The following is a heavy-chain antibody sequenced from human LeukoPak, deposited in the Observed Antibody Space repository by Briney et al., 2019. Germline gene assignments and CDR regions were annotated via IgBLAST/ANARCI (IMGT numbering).Heavy chain of an antibody. CDR1: GYTFTGYY. CDR2: INPNSGDT. V-gene: IGHV1-2*02. D-gene: IGHD5-12*01. Sequence: ASVKVSCKASGYTFTGYYMHWVRQAPRQGLEWMGWINPNSGDTNYAQKFQGRVTMTRDTSISTAYMELSGLRSDDTAVYYCARARENNGYDYFDYWGQGTLVTVSS. CDR3: ARARENNGYDYFDY. J-gene: IGHJ4*02.